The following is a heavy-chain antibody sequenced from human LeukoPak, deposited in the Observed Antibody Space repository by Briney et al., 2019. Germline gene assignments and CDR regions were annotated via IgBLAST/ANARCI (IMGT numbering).Heavy chain of an antibody. Sequence: GASVKVSCKASGYTFTGYYMHWVRQATGQGLEWMGWVNPNSGNTGYAQKFQGRVTMTRNTSISTAYMELSSLRSEDTAVYYCARVGRDGYNYEDYWGQGTPVTVSS. CDR2: VNPNSGNT. V-gene: IGHV1-8*02. CDR3: ARVGRDGYNYEDY. D-gene: IGHD5-24*01. CDR1: GYTFTGYY. J-gene: IGHJ4*02.